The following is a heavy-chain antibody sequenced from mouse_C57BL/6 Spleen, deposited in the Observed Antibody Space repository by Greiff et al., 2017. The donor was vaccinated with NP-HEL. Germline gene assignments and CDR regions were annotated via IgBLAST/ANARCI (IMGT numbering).Heavy chain of an antibody. Sequence: QVQLQQPGAELVKPGASVKMSCKASGYTFTSYWITWVKQRPGQGLEWIGDIYPGSGSTNYNEKFKSKATLTVDTSSSTAYMQLSSLTSEDSAVYYCARRETTVVPDAMEYWGQGTSVTVSS. CDR1: GYTFTSYW. CDR2: IYPGSGST. CDR3: ARRETTVVPDAMEY. D-gene: IGHD1-1*01. J-gene: IGHJ4*01. V-gene: IGHV1-55*01.